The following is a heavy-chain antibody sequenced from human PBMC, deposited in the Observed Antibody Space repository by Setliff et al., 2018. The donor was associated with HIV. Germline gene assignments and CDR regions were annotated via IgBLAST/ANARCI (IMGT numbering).Heavy chain of an antibody. J-gene: IGHJ3*02. CDR1: GYTFTSYY. Sequence: ASVKVSCKASGYTFTSYYMHWVRQAPGQGLEWMGIINHSGGSTSYAQKFQGRVTMTRDTSTSTVYMELSSLRSEDTAVYYCARGGARSHGATRVAGAFDIWGQGAMVTVSS. D-gene: IGHD1-26*01. V-gene: IGHV1-46*01. CDR2: INHSGGST. CDR3: ARGGARSHGATRVAGAFDI.